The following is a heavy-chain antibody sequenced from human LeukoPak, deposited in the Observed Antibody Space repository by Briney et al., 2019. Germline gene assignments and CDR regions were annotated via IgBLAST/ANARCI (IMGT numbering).Heavy chain of an antibody. D-gene: IGHD2-2*01. Sequence: GGSLRLSCAASGFTFDDYAMHWVRQAPGKGLEWASGISWKSGSIGYADSVKGRFTISRDNAKNSLYLQMNSLRAEDTALYYCAKDIRGSTSYVDYWGQGTLVTVSS. V-gene: IGHV3-9*01. CDR3: AKDIRGSTSYVDY. CDR2: ISWKSGSI. J-gene: IGHJ4*02. CDR1: GFTFDDYA.